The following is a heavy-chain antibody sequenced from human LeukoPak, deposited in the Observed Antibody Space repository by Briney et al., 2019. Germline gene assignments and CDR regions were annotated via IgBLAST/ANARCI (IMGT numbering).Heavy chain of an antibody. CDR1: GGSIIGHW. D-gene: IGHD4-17*01. V-gene: IGHV4-59*08. Sequence: SETLSLTCSVSGGSIIGHWWNWIRQPPGKGLEWIGDVFYSGSNNYNPSLKSRLTISLDTSKNQFSLNLRAVTATHTAMYYCARRNTADASIDFWGQGTLVTASS. CDR3: ARRNTADASIDF. J-gene: IGHJ4*02. CDR2: VFYSGSN.